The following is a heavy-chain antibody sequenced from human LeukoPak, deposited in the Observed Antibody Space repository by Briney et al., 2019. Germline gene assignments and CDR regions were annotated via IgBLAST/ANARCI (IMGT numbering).Heavy chain of an antibody. CDR2: INPSGDGT. D-gene: IGHD6-19*01. J-gene: IGHJ4*02. CDR1: GITCTRYY. Sequence: ASVKVSCKEPGITCTRYYLNLGRQAPGQGPEWMGIINPSGDGTNYAQQFQGRVTMTRDTSTSTVYMELSSLRYDDAAMYYCARAKSVAGTFDYWGQGTLVTVSS. CDR3: ARAKSVAGTFDY. V-gene: IGHV1-46*01.